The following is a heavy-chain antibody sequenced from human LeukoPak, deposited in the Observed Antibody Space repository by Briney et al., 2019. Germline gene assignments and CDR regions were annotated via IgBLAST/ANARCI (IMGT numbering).Heavy chain of an antibody. D-gene: IGHD6-13*01. CDR1: GFTFSDYY. CDR3: AALGSFPAEGIFDY. Sequence: GGSLRLSCAASGFTFSDYYMSWIRQAPGKGLEGVSYISSSVSTIYYADSVKGRFTISRDNAKNSLYLQMNSLRAEDTAVYYCAALGSFPAEGIFDYWGQGTLVTVSS. V-gene: IGHV3-11*01. CDR2: ISSSVSTI. J-gene: IGHJ4*02.